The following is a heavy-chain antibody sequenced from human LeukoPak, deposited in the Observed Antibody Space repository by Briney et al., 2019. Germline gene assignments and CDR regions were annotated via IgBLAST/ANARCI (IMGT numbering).Heavy chain of an antibody. CDR1: GGSISSSSYY. Sequence: SETLSLTCTVSGGSISSSSYYWGWIRQPPGKGLEWIGSIYYSGSTYYNPSLKSRVTISVDTSKNQFSLKLSSVTAADTAVYYCARDGYGGHYYYYYMDVWGKGTTVTVSS. D-gene: IGHD5-18*01. CDR3: ARDGYGGHYYYYYMDV. CDR2: IYYSGST. V-gene: IGHV4-39*07. J-gene: IGHJ6*03.